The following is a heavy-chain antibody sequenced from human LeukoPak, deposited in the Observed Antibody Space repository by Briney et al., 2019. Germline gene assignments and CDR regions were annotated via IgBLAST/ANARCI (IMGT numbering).Heavy chain of an antibody. CDR1: GFTFSSHG. D-gene: IGHD6-13*01. J-gene: IGHJ6*03. CDR3: AGSSSWYSYYYMDV. Sequence: GGSLRLSCAASGFTFSSHGMSWVRQAPGKGLEWVSGISGSGGSTYYADSVKGRFTISRDNAKNSLYLQMNSLRAEDTAVYYCAGSSSWYSYYYMDVWGKGTTVTVSS. V-gene: IGHV3-23*01. CDR2: ISGSGGST.